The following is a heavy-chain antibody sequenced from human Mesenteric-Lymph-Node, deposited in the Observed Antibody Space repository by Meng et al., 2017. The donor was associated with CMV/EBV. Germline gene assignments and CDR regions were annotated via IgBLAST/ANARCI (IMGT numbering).Heavy chain of an antibody. CDR2: INHSGNT. D-gene: IGHD2-15*01. CDR3: ARDIRNVVYNWFDP. Sequence: SQTLSLTCAVYGGSFSGYYWSWIRQPPGKGLQWIGEINHSGNTNYNPSLKSRVTMSVDTSKNQFSLKLSSVTAADTAVYYCARDIRNVVYNWFDPWGQGTLVTVSS. CDR1: GGSFSGYY. J-gene: IGHJ5*02. V-gene: IGHV4-34*01.